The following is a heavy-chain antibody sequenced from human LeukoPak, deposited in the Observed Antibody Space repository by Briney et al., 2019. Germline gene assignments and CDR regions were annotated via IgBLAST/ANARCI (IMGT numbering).Heavy chain of an antibody. CDR3: TRDQTPYY. CDR2: ISGSGGST. Sequence: GGSLRLSCAASGFTFSSYEMNWVRQAPGKGLEWVSAISGSGGSTYYADSVKGRFTISRDNSKNTLYLQMNSLKTEDTAVYYCTRDQTPYYWGQGTLVTVSS. CDR1: GFTFSSYE. V-gene: IGHV3-23*01. J-gene: IGHJ4*02.